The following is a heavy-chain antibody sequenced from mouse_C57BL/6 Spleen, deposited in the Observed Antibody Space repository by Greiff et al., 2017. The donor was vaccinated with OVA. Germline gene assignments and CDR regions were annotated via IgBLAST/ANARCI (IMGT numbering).Heavy chain of an antibody. V-gene: IGHV5-17*01. CDR3: ARGDTTVNYAMDY. Sequence: EVQLVESGGGLVKPGGSLKLSCAASGFTFSDYGMHWVRQAPEQGLEWVAYISRGSSTIYYADTVKGRFTISRDNAKNTLYLQMTSLRSEDTAMYYGARGDTTVNYAMDYWGQGTSVTVSS. J-gene: IGHJ4*01. D-gene: IGHD1-1*01. CDR2: ISRGSSTI. CDR1: GFTFSDYG.